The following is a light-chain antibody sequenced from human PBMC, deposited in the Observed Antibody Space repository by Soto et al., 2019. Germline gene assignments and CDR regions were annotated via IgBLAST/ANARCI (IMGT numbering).Light chain of an antibody. CDR1: SSNIGSNT. CDR3: AAWDDSLNGRV. Sequence: QPVLTQPPSASGTPGQRVTISCSGSSSNIGSNTVNWYQQLPGTAPKLLIYSNNQRPSGVPDRFSGSKSGPSASLAISGLQSEDEADYYCAAWDDSLNGRVFGGGTKLTVL. V-gene: IGLV1-44*01. CDR2: SNN. J-gene: IGLJ3*02.